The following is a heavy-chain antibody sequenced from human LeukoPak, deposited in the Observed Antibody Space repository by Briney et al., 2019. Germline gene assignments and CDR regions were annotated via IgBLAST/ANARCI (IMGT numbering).Heavy chain of an antibody. D-gene: IGHD5-18*01. V-gene: IGHV3-30*02. CDR2: IRYDGSNE. J-gene: IGHJ4*02. CDR1: GCTFSSYG. CDR3: AKGGRGYSYGSFDY. Sequence: PGGSLRLSCAASGCTFSSYGMHWVRQAPGKGLEWVAFIRYDGSNEYYADSVMGRFTISRDNSKNTLYLQMNSLRAEDTAVYYCAKGGRGYSYGSFDYWGQGTLVTVSS.